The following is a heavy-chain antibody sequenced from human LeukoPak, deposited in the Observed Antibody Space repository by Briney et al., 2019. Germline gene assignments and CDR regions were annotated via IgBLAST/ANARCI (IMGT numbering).Heavy chain of an antibody. CDR1: GYTFTSFD. CDR3: ARALSGSYQFYYFDY. V-gene: IGHV1-8*03. Sequence: VASVKVSCKASGYTFTSFDINWVRQANGQGLEWMGWMNPNSGNTGYAQKFQGRVTITRNTSISTAYMELSSLRSEDTAVYYCARALSGSYQFYYFDYWGQGTLVTVSS. D-gene: IGHD1-26*01. J-gene: IGHJ4*02. CDR2: MNPNSGNT.